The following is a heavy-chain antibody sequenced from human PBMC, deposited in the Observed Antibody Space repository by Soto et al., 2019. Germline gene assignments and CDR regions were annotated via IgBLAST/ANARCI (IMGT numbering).Heavy chain of an antibody. Sequence: EVQLLESGGGLVQPGGSLRLSCAASGFTFSSYAMSWVRQAPGKGLEWVSVISGSGGSTYSADSVKGRFTISRDNSKNSLYLQMNSLRAEDTAVYYCAKRTVGWYFDLWGRGTLVTVSS. J-gene: IGHJ2*01. CDR1: GFTFSSYA. V-gene: IGHV3-23*01. CDR3: AKRTVGWYFDL. CDR2: ISGSGGST. D-gene: IGHD4-17*01.